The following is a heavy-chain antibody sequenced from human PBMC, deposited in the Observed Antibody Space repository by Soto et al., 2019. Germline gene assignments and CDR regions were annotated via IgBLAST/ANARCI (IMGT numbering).Heavy chain of an antibody. J-gene: IGHJ5*02. CDR1: GGSISSYY. CDR2: IYYSGST. Sequence: QVQLQESGPGLVKPSETLSLTCTVSGGSISSYYWSWIRQPPGKGLEWIGYIYYSGSTNYNPSLKRRVTISVDTSKNQFSLKLSSVTAADTAVYYCARIGADWFDPWGQGTLVTVSS. V-gene: IGHV4-59*08. CDR3: ARIGADWFDP. D-gene: IGHD3-10*01.